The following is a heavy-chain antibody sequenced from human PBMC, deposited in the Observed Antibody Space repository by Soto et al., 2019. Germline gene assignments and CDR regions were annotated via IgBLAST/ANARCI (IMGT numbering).Heavy chain of an antibody. V-gene: IGHV1-69*06. CDR2: IIPIFGTA. Sequence: QMQLVQSGAEVKKPGSSVKVSCKASGGTFRSYAISWVRQAPGQGLEWMGGIIPIFGTANYAQKFQGRVTITADKSTSTAYMELSSLRSEDTAVYYCARELAPTRGNWFDPWGQGTLVTVSS. CDR3: ARELAPTRGNWFDP. CDR1: GGTFRSYA. D-gene: IGHD6-13*01. J-gene: IGHJ5*02.